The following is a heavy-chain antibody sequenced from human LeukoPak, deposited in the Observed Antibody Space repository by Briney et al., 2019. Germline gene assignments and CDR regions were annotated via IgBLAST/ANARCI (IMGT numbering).Heavy chain of an antibody. Sequence: LVEPGGSVVKPGGSLRLSSASSGFTILHYYMSWIRHAPGKDLEWVSYNTCSSSTIYYSDSAKGRFTISRDNAKNSLYLQMNSLRAEDTAVYYCARSPGWFGELFYYYYYMDVWGKGTTVTISS. CDR2: NTCSSSTI. CDR3: ARSPGWFGELFYYYYYMDV. J-gene: IGHJ6*03. CDR1: GFTILHYY. V-gene: IGHV3-11*01. D-gene: IGHD3-10*01.